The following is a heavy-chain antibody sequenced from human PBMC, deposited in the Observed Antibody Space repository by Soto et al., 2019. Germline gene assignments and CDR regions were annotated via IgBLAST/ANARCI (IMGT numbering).Heavy chain of an antibody. CDR2: IIPIFGTA. J-gene: IGHJ6*02. Sequence: SVKVSCKASGGTFSSYAISWVRQAPGQGLEWMGGIIPIFGTANYAQKFQGRVTITADKSTSTAYMELSSLRSEDTAVYYCARPKQENTVEIVATGYYCYGMDVGGQGTTVTVSS. CDR1: GGTFSSYA. V-gene: IGHV1-69*06. CDR3: ARPKQENTVEIVATGYYCYGMDV. D-gene: IGHD5-12*01.